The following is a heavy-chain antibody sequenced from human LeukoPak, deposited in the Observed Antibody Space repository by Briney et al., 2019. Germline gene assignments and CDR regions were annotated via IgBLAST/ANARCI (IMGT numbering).Heavy chain of an antibody. V-gene: IGHV3-23*01. CDR2: ISGSGGST. Sequence: PGGSLRLSCAASGFTFSSYAMRWVRQAPGKGLEWVSAISGSGGSTYYADSVKGRFTISRDNSKNTLYLQMNSLRAEDTAVYYCAKDASTWSRLPGWKDYWGQGTLVTVSS. D-gene: IGHD3-3*01. J-gene: IGHJ4*02. CDR3: AKDASTWSRLPGWKDY. CDR1: GFTFSSYA.